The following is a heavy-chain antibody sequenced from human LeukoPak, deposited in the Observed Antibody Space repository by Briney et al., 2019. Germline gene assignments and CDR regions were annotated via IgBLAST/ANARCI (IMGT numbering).Heavy chain of an antibody. CDR2: IYYSGST. V-gene: IGHV4-30-4*08. J-gene: IGHJ4*02. CDR1: GGSISSGDYY. D-gene: IGHD1-20*01. Sequence: SATLSLTCTVSGGSISSGDYYWSWIRQPPGKGLEWIGYIYYSGSTYYNPSFKSRVTISVDTSKNQFSLKLSSVTAADTAVFYCARGNWNGIDYWGQGTLVTVSS. CDR3: ARGNWNGIDY.